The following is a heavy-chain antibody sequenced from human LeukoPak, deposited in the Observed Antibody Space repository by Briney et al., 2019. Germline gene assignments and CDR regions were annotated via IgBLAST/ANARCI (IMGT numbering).Heavy chain of an antibody. V-gene: IGHV1-18*01. CDR1: GYTFTSYG. Sequence: GASVKVSCKASGYTFTSYGISWVRQAPGQGLEWMGWISAYNGNTNYAQKLQGRVTMTTDTSTSTAYMELRSLRSDDTAVYYCARTYYDSSGYYYFGYWGQGTLVTVSS. D-gene: IGHD3-22*01. CDR2: ISAYNGNT. J-gene: IGHJ4*02. CDR3: ARTYYDSSGYYYFGY.